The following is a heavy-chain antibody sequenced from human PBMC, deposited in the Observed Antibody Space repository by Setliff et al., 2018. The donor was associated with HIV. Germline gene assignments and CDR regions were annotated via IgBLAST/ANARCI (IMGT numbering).Heavy chain of an antibody. CDR2: INPNSGDT. D-gene: IGHD3-22*01. CDR3: ARSCRSSGYCHFDY. Sequence: ASVKVSCKASGYTFTGYYMHWVRQAPGQGLEWMGWINPNSGDTNYAQNFQGRVTMTWDTSTSTGYMEVYRLRSDDTAVYFCARSCRSSGYCHFDYWGQGTLVTVSS. V-gene: IGHV1-2*02. CDR1: GYTFTGYY. J-gene: IGHJ4*02.